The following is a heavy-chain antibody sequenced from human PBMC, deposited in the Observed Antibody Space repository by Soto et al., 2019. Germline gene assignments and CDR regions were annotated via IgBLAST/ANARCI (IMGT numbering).Heavy chain of an antibody. CDR1: GFTFNHYA. V-gene: IGHV3-23*01. D-gene: IGHD3-10*01. CDR2: ISGGGDTT. J-gene: IGHJ4*02. CDR3: ARGRGGSGSLTPRVDF. Sequence: GGSLRLSCAASGFTFNHYAMTWVRQAPGKGLEWVSAISGGGDTTSYADSVKGRFTVSRDGSKNTLYLQMSSLRAEDTALYYCARGRGGSGSLTPRVDFWGQGTLVTVSS.